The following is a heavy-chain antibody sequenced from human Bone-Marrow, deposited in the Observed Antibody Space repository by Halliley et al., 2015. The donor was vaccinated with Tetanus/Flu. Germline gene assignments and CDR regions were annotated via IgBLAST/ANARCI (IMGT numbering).Heavy chain of an antibody. CDR2: IVWNGEI. CDR3: ARSGYTSTWPRD. V-gene: IGHV3-20*03. Sequence: WVSTIVWNGEISYADSLKGRFIVSRDNSKKSLYLQMNSLSVDDTAVYYCARSGYTSTWPRDWGQGSLVTVSS. D-gene: IGHD6-13*01. J-gene: IGHJ4*02.